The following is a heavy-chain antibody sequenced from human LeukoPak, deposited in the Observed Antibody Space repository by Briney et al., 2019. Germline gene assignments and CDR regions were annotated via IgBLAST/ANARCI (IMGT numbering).Heavy chain of an antibody. CDR2: IKPDGSGK. CDR3: ARAGSGGALAY. J-gene: IGHJ4*02. V-gene: IGHV3-7*03. Sequence: GGSLRLSCAASGFTFSSYWMSGVRQAPGKGLEWVANIKPDGSGKNYVDSVKGRFTISRDNAKNSLYLQMNSLRAEDTAVYYCARAGSGGALAYWGQGTLVTVSS. CDR1: GFTFSSYW. D-gene: IGHD4-23*01.